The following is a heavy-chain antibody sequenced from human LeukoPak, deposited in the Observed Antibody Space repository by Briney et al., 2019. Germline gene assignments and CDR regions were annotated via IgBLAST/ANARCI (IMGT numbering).Heavy chain of an antibody. CDR3: VRDESGFDI. CDR1: DYTLIDYD. J-gene: IGHJ3*02. V-gene: IGHV1-18*01. Sequence: SVRVSCKTSDYTLIDYDISWVRQAPGQGLEWMGWISGYNGNTNYAQKLQGRVTMTTDTSSTTASMELRSLRSDDTAMYYCVRDESGFDIWGQGTMVTVSS. D-gene: IGHD1-26*01. CDR2: ISGYNGNT.